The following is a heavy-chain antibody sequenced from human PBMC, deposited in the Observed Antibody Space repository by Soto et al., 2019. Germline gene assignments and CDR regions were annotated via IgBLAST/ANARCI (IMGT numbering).Heavy chain of an antibody. J-gene: IGHJ4*02. D-gene: IGHD2-15*01. CDR2: VRSKSDGGTT. CDR1: GFTFSHAW. Sequence: GGSLRLSCAASGFTFSHAWMSWVRQAPGKGLEWVGRVRSKSDGGTTDYAAPVKGRFTISRDDSKNTLYLQMNSLKTEDTAVYYCTTEAPGGSNFDYWGQGTLVTRLL. CDR3: TTEAPGGSNFDY. V-gene: IGHV3-15*01.